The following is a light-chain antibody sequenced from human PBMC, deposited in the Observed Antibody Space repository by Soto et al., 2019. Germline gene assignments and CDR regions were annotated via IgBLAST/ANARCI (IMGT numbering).Light chain of an antibody. CDR1: QSVLYNNKKY. J-gene: IGKJ5*01. V-gene: IGKV4-1*01. Sequence: DIVMTQSPDSLAVSLGERATINCKSSQSVLYNNKKYLAWYQQKPGQTPKLLIYWASTRESGVPDRFSGSGSGTEFTLTVSSLQAEDVAVYYCQQYYGTPVTFGQGTRLEIK. CDR3: QQYYGTPVT. CDR2: WAS.